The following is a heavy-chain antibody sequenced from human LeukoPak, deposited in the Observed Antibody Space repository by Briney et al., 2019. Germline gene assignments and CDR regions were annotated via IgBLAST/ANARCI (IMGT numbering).Heavy chain of an antibody. CDR2: INPNSGGT. CDR1: GFDFRDYF. Sequence: GASVKVSCKASGFDFRDYFIHWVRQAPGEGLEWMGWINPNSGGTNYAQKFQGRVTMTTDTSTSTAYLELRSLISDDTAVYYCARVDASSWYGHDYWGQGTLITVSS. V-gene: IGHV1-2*02. CDR3: ARVDASSWYGHDY. D-gene: IGHD6-13*01. J-gene: IGHJ4*02.